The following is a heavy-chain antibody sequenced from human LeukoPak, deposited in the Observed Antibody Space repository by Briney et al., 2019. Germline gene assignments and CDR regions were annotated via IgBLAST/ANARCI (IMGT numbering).Heavy chain of an antibody. Sequence: PGGSLRLSCVASGFTFNTYSMNWVRQAPGKGLEWVSSISSTSHYIFYADSVRGRLTISRDNAKSSLYLQMSSLRAEDTAVYYCARDTPGGYCTSTSCYQYYGMDVWGKGTTVTVSS. D-gene: IGHD2-2*01. V-gene: IGHV3-21*01. CDR3: ARDTPGGYCTSTSCYQYYGMDV. CDR1: GFTFNTYS. CDR2: ISSTSHYI. J-gene: IGHJ6*04.